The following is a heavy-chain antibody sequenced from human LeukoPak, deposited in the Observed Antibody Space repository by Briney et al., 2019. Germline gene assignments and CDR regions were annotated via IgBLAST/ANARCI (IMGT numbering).Heavy chain of an antibody. D-gene: IGHD1-26*01. J-gene: IGHJ4*02. CDR1: GFTFSNYG. CDR3: AKDSSVWVVGAISFFDY. V-gene: IGHV3-30*18. Sequence: GGSLRLSCAASGFTFSNYGMHWVRQAPGKGLEWVAATSYDGSTKYYADSVKGRFTSSRDNSKNTLYLQMNSLRPEDTAVYYCAKDSSVWVVGAISFFDYWGQGTLVTVSS. CDR2: TSYDGSTK.